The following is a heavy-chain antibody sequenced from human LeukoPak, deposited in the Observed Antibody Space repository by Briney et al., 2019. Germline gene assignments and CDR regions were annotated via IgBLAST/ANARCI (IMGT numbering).Heavy chain of an antibody. V-gene: IGHV3-30*02. J-gene: IGHJ4*02. CDR1: GFTFSSYG. Sequence: PGGSLRLSCAASGFTFSSYGMNWVRQAPGKGLEWVAFIRFDGRDKYYADSVKGRFIISRDNSKSTLDLQMNSLRVEDTAVYYCAKDRYSTSSTFTINPFDYWGQGILVTVSS. CDR3: AKDRYSTSSTFTINPFDY. D-gene: IGHD6-13*01. CDR2: IRFDGRDK.